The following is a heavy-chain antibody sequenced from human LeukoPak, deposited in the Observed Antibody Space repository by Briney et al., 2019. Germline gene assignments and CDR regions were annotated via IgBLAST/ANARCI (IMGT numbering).Heavy chain of an antibody. J-gene: IGHJ4*02. CDR1: GYNLSEVS. D-gene: IGHD6-13*01. Sequence: ASVKVSRKVSGYNLSEVSMHWVRQAPGKGLEWMGSFDPEDGEAIYAQRFQGRVTMTEDTSTHTAYMEVNSLRSEDTAVYYCATDIQQLVLFAYWGQGTLVTVSS. V-gene: IGHV1-24*01. CDR3: ATDIQQLVLFAY. CDR2: FDPEDGEA.